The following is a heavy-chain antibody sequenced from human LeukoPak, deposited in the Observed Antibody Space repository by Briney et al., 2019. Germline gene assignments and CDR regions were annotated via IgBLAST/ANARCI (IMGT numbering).Heavy chain of an antibody. Sequence: SETLSLTCTVSGGSISSYYWSWIRQPPGKGLEWVGYIYSSGRTSYNPSLKSRVTIPVDTSKNQFSLRLSSVTAADPAVYYCARTSPSNMVRGVMLFDYWGQGTLVTVSS. CDR1: GGSISSYY. V-gene: IGHV4-59*01. D-gene: IGHD3-10*01. CDR2: IYSSGRT. CDR3: ARTSPSNMVRGVMLFDY. J-gene: IGHJ4*02.